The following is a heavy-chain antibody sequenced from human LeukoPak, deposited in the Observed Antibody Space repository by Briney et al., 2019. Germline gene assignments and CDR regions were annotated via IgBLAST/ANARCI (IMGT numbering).Heavy chain of an antibody. CDR3: ARAPTAAWAFDI. CDR2: IWYDGSNK. Sequence: GGSLRLSCAASGFTFSSYGIHWVRQAPGKGLEWVAVIWYDGSNKYYADSVMGRFTISRDNSKNTLYLQMNSLRAEDTAVYYCARAPTAAWAFDIWGQGTMVSVSS. CDR1: GFTFSSYG. D-gene: IGHD6-13*01. J-gene: IGHJ3*02. V-gene: IGHV3-33*01.